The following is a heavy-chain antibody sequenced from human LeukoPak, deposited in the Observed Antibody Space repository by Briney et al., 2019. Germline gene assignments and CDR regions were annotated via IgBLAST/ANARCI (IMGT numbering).Heavy chain of an antibody. CDR2: FYSASST. CDR3: AVQLDYNWFAP. Sequence: PGGSLRLSCAASGFTFSSSAMHWVRQAPGKGLEWVSVFYSASSTYYADSVKGRFTISRDNSKNMLYLQMNSLRAEDTAVYYCAVQLDYNWFAPWGQGTLVTVSS. J-gene: IGHJ5*02. CDR1: GFTFSSSA. V-gene: IGHV3-66*01. D-gene: IGHD1-1*01.